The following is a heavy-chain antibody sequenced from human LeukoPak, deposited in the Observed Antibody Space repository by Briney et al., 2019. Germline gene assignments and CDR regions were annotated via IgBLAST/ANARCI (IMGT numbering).Heavy chain of an antibody. CDR1: GGTFSSYA. V-gene: IGHV1-69*04. D-gene: IGHD3-10*01. J-gene: IGHJ4*02. Sequence: AASVKVSCKASGGTFSSYAISWVRQAPGQGLEWMGRIIPILGIANYAQKFQGRVTITAHKSTSTAYMELSSLRSEDTAVYYCAREVFTMVRGVIMEYYFDYWGQGTLVTVSS. CDR3: AREVFTMVRGVIMEYYFDY. CDR2: IIPILGIA.